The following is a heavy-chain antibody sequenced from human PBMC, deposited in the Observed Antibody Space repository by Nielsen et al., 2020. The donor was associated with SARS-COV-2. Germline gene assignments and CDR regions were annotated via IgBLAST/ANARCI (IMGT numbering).Heavy chain of an antibody. Sequence: GGSLRLSCAASGFTFSSYAMSWVRQAPRKGLEWVSAISGSGGSTYYADSVKGRFTISRDNSKNTLYLQMNSLRAEDTAVYYCAKDRRVSWGLYYDFWSGYYFGSNRPYGMDVWGQGTTVTVSS. J-gene: IGHJ6*02. D-gene: IGHD3-3*01. V-gene: IGHV3-23*01. CDR2: ISGSGGST. CDR3: AKDRRVSWGLYYDFWSGYYFGSNRPYGMDV. CDR1: GFTFSSYA.